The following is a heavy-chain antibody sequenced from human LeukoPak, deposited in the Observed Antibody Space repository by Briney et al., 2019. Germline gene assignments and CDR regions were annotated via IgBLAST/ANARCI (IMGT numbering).Heavy chain of an antibody. J-gene: IGHJ5*02. CDR1: GFTFSSYS. CDR2: ISSSSSYI. CDR3: ARDNCSSTSCYGGNWFDP. V-gene: IGHV3-21*01. D-gene: IGHD2-2*01. Sequence: GGFLRLSCAASGFTFSSYSMNWVRQAPGKGLEWVSSISSSSSYIYYADSVKGRFTISRDNAKNSLYLQMNSLRAEDTAVYYCARDNCSSTSCYGGNWFDPWGQGTLVTVSS.